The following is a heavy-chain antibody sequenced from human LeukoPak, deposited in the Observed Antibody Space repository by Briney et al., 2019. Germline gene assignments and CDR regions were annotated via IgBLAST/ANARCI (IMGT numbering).Heavy chain of an antibody. J-gene: IGHJ6*04. CDR3: ARDPGYESWSPFWGGMDV. CDR2: ITRDESST. V-gene: IGHV3-74*01. D-gene: IGHD3-16*01. Sequence: GGSLRLSCAASGFTFSSSWMHWVRQAPGKGLVWVSRITRDESSTTYADSVKGRFTTSRDNAKNTLYLQMDSLSDDDTAVYYCARDPGYESWSPFWGGMDVWGNGTTVIVSS. CDR1: GFTFSSSW.